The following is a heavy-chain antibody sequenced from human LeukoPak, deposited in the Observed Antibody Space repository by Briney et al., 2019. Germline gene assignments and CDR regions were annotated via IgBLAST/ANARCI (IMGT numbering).Heavy chain of an antibody. CDR2: ISAYNGNT. CDR3: ARGGIAAAGNSVDAFDI. V-gene: IGHV1-18*01. D-gene: IGHD6-13*01. J-gene: IGHJ3*02. CDR1: GYTFTSYG. Sequence: ASVKVSCKASGYTFTSYGISWVRPAPGQGLEWMGWISAYNGNTNYAQKLQGRVTMTTDTSTSTAYMELRSLRSDDTAVYYCARGGIAAAGNSVDAFDIWGQGTMVTVSS.